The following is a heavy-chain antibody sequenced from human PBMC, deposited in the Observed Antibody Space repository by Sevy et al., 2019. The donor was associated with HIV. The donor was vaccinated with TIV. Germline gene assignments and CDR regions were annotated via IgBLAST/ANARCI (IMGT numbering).Heavy chain of an antibody. D-gene: IGHD3-3*01. J-gene: IGHJ6*02. CDR1: GYTFTSYD. CDR2: MNPNSGNT. Sequence: ASVKVSCKASGYTFTSYDINWVRQATGQGLEWMGWMNPNSGNTGYAQKFQGRVTMTRKTSISTAYMARNSLRSEDTAVYYCASATMYDDFWGGYDTSHYGMDVWGQGTTVTVSS. V-gene: IGHV1-8*01. CDR3: ASATMYDDFWGGYDTSHYGMDV.